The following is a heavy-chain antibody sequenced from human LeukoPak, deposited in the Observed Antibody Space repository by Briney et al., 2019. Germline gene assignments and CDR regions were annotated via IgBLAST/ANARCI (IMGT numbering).Heavy chain of an antibody. J-gene: IGHJ4*02. CDR3: ARDHHPSYYLPDY. D-gene: IGHD1-26*01. CDR1: GFTFSSYW. CDR2: VNPQGSET. V-gene: IGHV3-74*01. Sequence: GGSLRLSCAASGFTFSSYWMHWVRQAPGKGLVWVSRVNPQGSETSYADSVKGRFTISRDNAKNPLYLQMNSLRAEDTAVYYCARDHHPSYYLPDYWGQGTLATVSS.